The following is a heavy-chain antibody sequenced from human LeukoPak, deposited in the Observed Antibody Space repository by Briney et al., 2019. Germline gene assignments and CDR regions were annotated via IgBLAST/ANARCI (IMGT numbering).Heavy chain of an antibody. CDR2: IYYSGST. J-gene: IGHJ3*02. D-gene: IGHD3-22*01. CDR3: ARTTYYYDSSGYYFSAFDI. CDR1: GGSISSYY. V-gene: IGHV4-59*01. Sequence: SETLSLTCTVSGGSISSYYWSWIRQPPGKGLEWIGYIYYSGSTNYNPSLKSRVTISVDTSKNQFSLKLSSVTAADTAVYYCARTTYYYDSSGYYFSAFDIWGQGTMATVSS.